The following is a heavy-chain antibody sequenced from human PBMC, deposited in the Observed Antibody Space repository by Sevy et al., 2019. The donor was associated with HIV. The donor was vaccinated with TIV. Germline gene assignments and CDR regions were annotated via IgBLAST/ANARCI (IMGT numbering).Heavy chain of an antibody. CDR2: IKPDGSKK. D-gene: IGHD6-13*01. CDR1: GLTFSIYW. J-gene: IGHJ4*02. V-gene: IGHV3-7*01. Sequence: GGSLRLSCAASGLTFSIYWMTWVRQAPGKGLEWVANIKPDGSKKYYVNSVKGRFTISRDNAENSLYLQMNSLRAEDTALYYCARAIALADSYWGQGTQVTVSS. CDR3: ARAIALADSY.